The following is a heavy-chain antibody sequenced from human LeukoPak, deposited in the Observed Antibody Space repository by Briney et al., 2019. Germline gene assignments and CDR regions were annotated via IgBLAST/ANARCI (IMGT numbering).Heavy chain of an antibody. Sequence: GGSLRLSCAASGFSFSAYSMTWVRQAPGKGLEWVSFISPTSDIVFYAASVKGRFTISRDNAKNSLYLQMNSLRDEDTAAYYCARVRSGWYDDYWGQGTLVTVSS. J-gene: IGHJ4*02. CDR3: ARVRSGWYDDY. D-gene: IGHD6-19*01. V-gene: IGHV3-48*02. CDR1: GFSFSAYS. CDR2: ISPTSDIV.